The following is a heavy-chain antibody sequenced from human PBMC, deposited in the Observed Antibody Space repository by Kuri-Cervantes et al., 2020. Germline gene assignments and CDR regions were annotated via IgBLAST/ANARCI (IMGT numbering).Heavy chain of an antibody. J-gene: IGHJ6*02. CDR2: ISYDGSNK. D-gene: IGHD3-10*01. Sequence: GESLKISCAASGFTFSSYAMHWVRQAPGKGLERVAVISYDGSNKYYADSVKGRFTISRDNSKNTLYLQMNSLRAEDTAVYYCARDRKPGGYYYYGMDVWGQGTTVTVSS. V-gene: IGHV3-30*14. CDR3: ARDRKPGGYYYYGMDV. CDR1: GFTFSSYA.